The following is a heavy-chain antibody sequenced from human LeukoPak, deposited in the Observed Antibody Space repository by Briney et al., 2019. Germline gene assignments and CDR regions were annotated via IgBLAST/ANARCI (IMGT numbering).Heavy chain of an antibody. J-gene: IGHJ4*02. V-gene: IGHV3-48*02. CDR2: IRTTAEGAEYA. D-gene: IGHD3-9*01. Sequence: PGGSLRLSCGASGSTFSASDMHWVRQAPGKGLEWISNIRTTAEGAEYAYYADSVKGRVTISRDDGKNTLYLHMNSLRDDDTAVYYCATDQRYAFDYWGQGILVTVSS. CDR1: GSTFSASD. CDR3: ATDQRYAFDY.